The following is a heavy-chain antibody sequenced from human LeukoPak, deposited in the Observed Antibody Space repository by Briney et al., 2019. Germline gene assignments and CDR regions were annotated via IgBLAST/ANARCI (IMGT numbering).Heavy chain of an antibody. J-gene: IGHJ3*02. CDR1: GGSISSYY. CDR3: AATYYYDSSGYIPAAFDI. D-gene: IGHD3-22*01. V-gene: IGHV4-59*01. CDR2: IYYGGST. Sequence: PSETLSLTCTVSGGSISSYYWSWIRQPPGKGLEWIGYIYYGGSTNYNPSLKSRVTISVDTSKNQFSLKLSSVTAADTAVYYCAATYYYDSSGYIPAAFDIWGQGTMVTVSS.